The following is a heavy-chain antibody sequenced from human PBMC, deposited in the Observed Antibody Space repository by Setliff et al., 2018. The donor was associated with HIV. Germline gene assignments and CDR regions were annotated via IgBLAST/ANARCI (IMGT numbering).Heavy chain of an antibody. CDR2: IYHTGSS. CDR3: ARESPSSSWFYFDF. J-gene: IGHJ4*02. CDR1: GDSISSSSYY. V-gene: IGHV4-39*07. D-gene: IGHD6-13*01. Sequence: SETLSLTCSVSGDSISSSSYYWGWIRQPPGKGLEWIGNIYHTGSSYYNPSLNDRATISLDTSKNQFSLKLGSVTAADTAVYYCARESPSSSWFYFDFWGQGTLVTVSS.